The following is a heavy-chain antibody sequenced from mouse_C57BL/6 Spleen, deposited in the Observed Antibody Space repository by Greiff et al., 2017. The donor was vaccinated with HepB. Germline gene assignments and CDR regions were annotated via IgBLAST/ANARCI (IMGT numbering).Heavy chain of an antibody. CDR2: IRSKSNNYAT. CDR3: VRQSGYDFDY. J-gene: IGHJ2*01. Sequence: EVQLVESGGGLVQPKGSLKLSCAASGFSFNTYAMNWVRQAPGKGLEWVARIRSKSNNYATYYADSGKDRFTISRDDSESMLYLQMNNLKTEDTAMYYCVRQSGYDFDYWGQGTTLTVSS. V-gene: IGHV10-1*01. D-gene: IGHD2-2*01. CDR1: GFSFNTYA.